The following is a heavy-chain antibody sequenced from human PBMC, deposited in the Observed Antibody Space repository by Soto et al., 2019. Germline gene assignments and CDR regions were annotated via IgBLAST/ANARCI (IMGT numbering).Heavy chain of an antibody. J-gene: IGHJ4*02. V-gene: IGHV4-31*03. CDR3: ARVNLSGYYASVDY. D-gene: IGHD3-22*01. CDR2: IYYSGST. Sequence: QVQLQESGPGLVKPSQTLSLTCTVSGGSISSGGYYWSWIRQHPGKGLEWIGYIYYSGSTYYNPSLKSRVTISVDTSKNQFSLKLSSVTAADTAVYYCARVNLSGYYASVDYWGQGTLVTVSS. CDR1: GGSISSGGYY.